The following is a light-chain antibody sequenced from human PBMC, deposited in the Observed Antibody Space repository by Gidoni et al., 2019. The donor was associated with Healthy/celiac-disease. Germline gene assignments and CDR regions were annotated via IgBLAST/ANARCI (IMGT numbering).Light chain of an antibody. CDR2: AAS. J-gene: IGKJ2*01. CDR3: QQSYSTPQT. CDR1: QSISSY. V-gene: IGKV1-39*01. Sequence: IQMTQSPSSLSASVGDRVTITCRASQSISSYLNWYQQKPGKARKLLIYAASSLQSGVPSRFSGSGSGTDFTLTISSLQPEDFATYYCQQSYSTPQTFXQXTKLEIK.